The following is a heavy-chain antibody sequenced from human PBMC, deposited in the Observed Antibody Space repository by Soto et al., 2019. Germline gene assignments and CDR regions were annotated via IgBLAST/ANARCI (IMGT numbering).Heavy chain of an antibody. CDR3: ERAYRIAVDAKNYYYYYYMDV. CDR2: MNPNSGNT. CDR1: GYTFTSYD. D-gene: IGHD6-19*01. V-gene: IGHV1-8*01. J-gene: IGHJ6*03. Sequence: EASVKVSCKASGYTFTSYDINWVRQATGQGLEWMGWMNPNSGNTGYAQKFQGRVTMTRNTSISTAYMELSSLRSEDTAVYYCERAYRIAVDAKNYYYYYYMDVWGKGTTVTVSS.